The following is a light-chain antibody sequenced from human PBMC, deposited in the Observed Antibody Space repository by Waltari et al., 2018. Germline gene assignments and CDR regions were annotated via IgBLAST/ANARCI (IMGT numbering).Light chain of an antibody. CDR2: EVT. J-gene: IGLJ2*01. CDR1: NSDVGSYNL. CDR3: SSYAGGSTVI. V-gene: IGLV2-23*02. Sequence: QSALTQPASVSGSPGQEITISSTGTNSDVGSYNLVSWYQQHPGKAPNLTLYEVTKLPSRVPNRFSGSESGNTASLTISGLQAEDEADYYCSSYAGGSTVIFGGGTKVTVL.